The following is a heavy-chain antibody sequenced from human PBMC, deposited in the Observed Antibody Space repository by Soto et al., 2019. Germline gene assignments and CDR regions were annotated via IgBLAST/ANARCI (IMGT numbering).Heavy chain of an antibody. CDR2: INPNSGGT. CDR1: GYTFTGYY. Sequence: ASVKVSCKASGYTFTGYYMHWVRQAPGQGLEWMGLINPNSGGTNYAKTFQGRVTMTRDTSISTAYMELSRLRSDDTAVYYCARDLSGSYFSCIYXWGQGTLVTVSX. CDR3: ARDLSGSYFSCIYX. D-gene: IGHD1-26*01. V-gene: IGHV1-2*02. J-gene: IGHJ4*02.